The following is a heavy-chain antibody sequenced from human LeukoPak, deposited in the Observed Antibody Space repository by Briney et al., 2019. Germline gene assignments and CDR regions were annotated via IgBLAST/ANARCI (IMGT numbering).Heavy chain of an antibody. CDR1: GFTFSSNW. CDR3: VRDLGGRSGH. Sequence: GGSLRLSCAASGFTFSSNWMHWVRQAPGKGLVWVSRINEDGSTTNYADSVKGRSTIFRDNAKDTLYLQMNSLRAKDTAVYYCVRDLGGRSGHWGQGTLVTVSS. D-gene: IGHD1-26*01. J-gene: IGHJ4*02. V-gene: IGHV3-74*01. CDR2: INEDGSTT.